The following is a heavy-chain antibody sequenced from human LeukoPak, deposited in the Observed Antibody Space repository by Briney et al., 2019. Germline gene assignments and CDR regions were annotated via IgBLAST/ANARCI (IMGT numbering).Heavy chain of an antibody. V-gene: IGHV4-31*03. CDR1: GGSISSGGYY. D-gene: IGHD6-13*01. CDR3: ARTSSSWYGASYFGY. Sequence: PSETLSLTCTVSGGSISSGGYYWSWIRQHPGKGLEWIGYIYYSGSTYYNPSLKSRVTISVDTSKNQFSLKLSSVTAADTAVYYCARTSSSWYGASYFGYWGQGTLVTVSS. J-gene: IGHJ4*02. CDR2: IYYSGST.